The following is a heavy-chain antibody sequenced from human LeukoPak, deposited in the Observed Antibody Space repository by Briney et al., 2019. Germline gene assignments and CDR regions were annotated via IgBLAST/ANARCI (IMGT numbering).Heavy chain of an antibody. Sequence: GGSLRLSCAASGFTFSSYSMNWVRQAPGKGLEWVSSISSSSSYIYYADSVKGRFTISRDNAKNSLYLQMNSLRAEDTAVYYCARGAVVPYCSSTSCRAYYFDYWGQGTLVTVSS. D-gene: IGHD2-2*01. CDR1: GFTFSSYS. CDR2: ISSSSSYI. J-gene: IGHJ4*02. CDR3: ARGAVVPYCSSTSCRAYYFDY. V-gene: IGHV3-21*01.